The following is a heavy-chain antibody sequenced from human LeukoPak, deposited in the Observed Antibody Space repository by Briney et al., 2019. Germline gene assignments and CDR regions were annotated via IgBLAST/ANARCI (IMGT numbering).Heavy chain of an antibody. D-gene: IGHD2-2*01. CDR3: AKALRGGSTNWFDP. V-gene: IGHV3-23*01. CDR1: GFTFSNYA. Sequence: GGSLRLSCAASGFTFSNYAMSWVRPAPGQGLEWGSAISGSGSSTYYADSVKGRFTISRDNSKNTLYLQMNSLGAEDTAVYYCAKALRGGSTNWFDPWGQGTLVTVSS. J-gene: IGHJ5*02. CDR2: ISGSGSST.